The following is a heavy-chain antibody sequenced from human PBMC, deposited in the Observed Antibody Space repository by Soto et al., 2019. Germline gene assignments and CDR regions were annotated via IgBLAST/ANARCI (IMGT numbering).Heavy chain of an antibody. CDR1: GFSLSTSGVG. CDR2: IYWDDDK. Sequence: QITLKESGPPLVRPTQTLTLTCTFSGFSLSTSGVGVGWIRQPPGKALEWLALIYWDDDKRYSPSLKSRLTITKDTPKSQMVLTMTNLDPVDTATYYCAHSRCGGDCLQSYSSHYYYGMDVWGQGPTVTVSS. J-gene: IGHJ6*02. CDR3: AHSRCGGDCLQSYSSHYYYGMDV. D-gene: IGHD2-21*02. V-gene: IGHV2-5*02.